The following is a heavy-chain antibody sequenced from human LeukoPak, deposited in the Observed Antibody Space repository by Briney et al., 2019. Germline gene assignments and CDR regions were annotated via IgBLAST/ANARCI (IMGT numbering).Heavy chain of an antibody. D-gene: IGHD3-22*01. V-gene: IGHV4-34*01. Sequence: SETLSLTCAVYGGSFSGYYWSWIRQPPEKGLEWIGEINHSGSTNYNPSLKSRVTISVDTSKNQFSLKLSSVTAADTAVYYCARQGGALWYYYDSSGYPFDYWGQGTLVTVSS. CDR3: ARQGGALWYYYDSSGYPFDY. J-gene: IGHJ4*02. CDR1: GGSFSGYY. CDR2: INHSGST.